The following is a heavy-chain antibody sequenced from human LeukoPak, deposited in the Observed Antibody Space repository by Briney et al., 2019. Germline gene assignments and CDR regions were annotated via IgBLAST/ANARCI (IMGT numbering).Heavy chain of an antibody. D-gene: IGHD3-16*02. CDR2: ISSSGSTI. CDR1: GFTFSDYY. Sequence: GGFLRLSCAASGFTFSDYYMSWIRQAPGKGLEWVSYISSSGSTIYYADSVKGRFTISRDNAKNSLYLQMNSLRAEDTAVYYCARDRYDYVWGSYRSFDYWGQGTLVTVSS. J-gene: IGHJ4*02. CDR3: ARDRYDYVWGSYRSFDY. V-gene: IGHV3-11*04.